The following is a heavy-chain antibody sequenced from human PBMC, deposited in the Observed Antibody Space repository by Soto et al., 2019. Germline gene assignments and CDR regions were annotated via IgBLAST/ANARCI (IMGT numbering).Heavy chain of an antibody. J-gene: IGHJ6*02. V-gene: IGHV3-21*01. CDR2: ISSSSSYI. Sequence: XGSLRLSCAASGFTFSSYSMNWVRQAPGKGLEWVLSISSSSSYIYYADSVKGRFTISRDNAKNSLYLQMNSLRAEDTAVYYCATATRATTNYYYYGMDVWGQGTTVTVSS. D-gene: IGHD2-15*01. CDR1: GFTFSSYS. CDR3: ATATRATTNYYYYGMDV.